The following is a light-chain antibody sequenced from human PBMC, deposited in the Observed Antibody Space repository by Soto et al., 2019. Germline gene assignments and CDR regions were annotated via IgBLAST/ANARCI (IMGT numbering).Light chain of an antibody. CDR2: WAS. CDR3: QQYYSTPHT. CDR1: QSVLYSSNNKNY. Sequence: DIVMTQSPDSLAVSLGERATINCKSSQSVLYSSNNKNYLAWYQQKPGQPPKLLIYWASARESGVPDRFSGSGSATDFTLTISSLQAEDVAVYHCQQYYSTPHTFGQGTKLEIK. J-gene: IGKJ2*01. V-gene: IGKV4-1*01.